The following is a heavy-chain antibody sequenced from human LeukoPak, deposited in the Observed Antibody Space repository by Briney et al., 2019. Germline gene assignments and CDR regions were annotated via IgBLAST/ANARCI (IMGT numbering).Heavy chain of an antibody. J-gene: IGHJ6*03. D-gene: IGHD1-7*01. CDR2: IYTSGST. CDR1: GGSISSYY. V-gene: IGHV4-4*07. CDR3: ARARTGTTGGAYYYYYMDV. Sequence: SETLSLTCTVSGGSISSYYWSWIRQPAGKGLEWIGRIYTSGSTNYNPSLKSRVTMSVDTSKNQFSLKLSSVTAADTAVYYCARARTGTTGGAYYYYYMDVWGKGTTVTVSS.